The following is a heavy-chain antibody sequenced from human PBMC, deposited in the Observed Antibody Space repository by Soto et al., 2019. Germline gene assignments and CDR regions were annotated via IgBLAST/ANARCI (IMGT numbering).Heavy chain of an antibody. CDR2: IYYSGST. J-gene: IGHJ4*02. CDR3: ARNNAY. V-gene: IGHV4-59*08. Sequence: PSETLSLTCTVSGGSISSYYWSWIRQPPGKGLEWIGYIYYSGSTNYNPSLKSRVTISVDTSKNQFSLKLSSVTAADTAVYYCARNNAYWGQGTLVTVYS. CDR1: GGSISSYY.